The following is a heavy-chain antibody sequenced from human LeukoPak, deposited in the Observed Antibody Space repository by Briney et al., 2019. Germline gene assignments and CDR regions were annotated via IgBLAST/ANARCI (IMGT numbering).Heavy chain of an antibody. Sequence: GGSLRLSCAASGFTFDDFAIHWVRQAPGKGLEWVSGISWNSGSIGYADSVKGRFTISRDNAKNSLYLQMNSLRAEDTALYYCAKGILTGSYYYGMDVWGQGTTVTVSS. CDR1: GFTFDDFA. V-gene: IGHV3-9*01. CDR2: ISWNSGSI. D-gene: IGHD3-9*01. CDR3: AKGILTGSYYYGMDV. J-gene: IGHJ6*02.